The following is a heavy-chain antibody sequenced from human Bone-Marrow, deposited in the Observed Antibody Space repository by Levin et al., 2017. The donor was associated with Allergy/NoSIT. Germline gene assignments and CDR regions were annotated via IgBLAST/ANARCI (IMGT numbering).Heavy chain of an antibody. CDR3: ASYYDFWSGYYFDN. V-gene: IGHV3-23*01. J-gene: IGHJ4*02. D-gene: IGHD3-3*01. CDR1: GFNFKIYG. CDR2: ISDSGNNT. Sequence: GGSLRLSCTASGFNFKIYGMSWVRQAPGKGLECVSVISDSGNNTYYADSVKGRFTISRDNSKNTLYLHMNTLRAEDTAVYFCASYYDFWSGYYFDNWGRGTLVTVSP.